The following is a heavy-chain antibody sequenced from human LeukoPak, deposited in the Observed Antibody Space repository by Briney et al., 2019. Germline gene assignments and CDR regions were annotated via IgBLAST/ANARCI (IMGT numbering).Heavy chain of an antibody. CDR2: ISYDGSNK. V-gene: IGHV3-30*18. CDR3: AKDYYCSSTSCSGYFDY. CDR1: GFTFSSYG. Sequence: PGWSLRLSCAASGFTFSSYGMHWVRQAPGKGLEWVAVISYDGSNKYYADSVKGRFTISRDNSKNTLYLQMNSLRAEDTAVYYCAKDYYCSSTSCSGYFDYWGQGTLVTVSS. J-gene: IGHJ4*02. D-gene: IGHD2-2*01.